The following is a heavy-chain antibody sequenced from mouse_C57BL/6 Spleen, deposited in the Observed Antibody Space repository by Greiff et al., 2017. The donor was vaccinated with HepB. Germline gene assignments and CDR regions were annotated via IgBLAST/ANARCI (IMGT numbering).Heavy chain of an antibody. CDR2: ISSGSSTI. CDR1: GFTFSDYG. Sequence: DVQLQESGGGLVKPGGSLKLSCAASGFTFSDYGMHWVRQAPEKGLEWVAYISSGSSTIYYADTVKGRFTISRDNAKNTLFLQMTSLRSEDTAMYYCARRYDGYFDVWGTGTTVTVSS. CDR3: ARRYDGYFDV. D-gene: IGHD2-12*01. V-gene: IGHV5-17*01. J-gene: IGHJ1*03.